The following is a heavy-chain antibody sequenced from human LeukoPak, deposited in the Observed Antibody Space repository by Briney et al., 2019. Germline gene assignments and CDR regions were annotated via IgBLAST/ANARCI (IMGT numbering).Heavy chain of an antibody. CDR2: IRPHTGET. V-gene: IGHV1-18*01. J-gene: IGHJ4*02. CDR3: ARDRGGKGSAIFY. CDR1: GYNFPSYG. D-gene: IGHD2-2*01. Sequence: ASVKVSCKASGYNFPSYGINWMRQAPGQGLEWMGWIRPHTGETNSAQRFQDRVTMTTDTSTNTAYMEMRSLRFDDTAVYYCARDRGGKGSAIFYWGQGSLVTVSS.